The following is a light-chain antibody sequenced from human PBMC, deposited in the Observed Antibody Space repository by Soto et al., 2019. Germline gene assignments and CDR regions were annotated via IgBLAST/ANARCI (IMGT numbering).Light chain of an antibody. Sequence: QSVLTQPASVSGSPGQSITISCTGTSSDVGYYDYVSWYQQLPGKAPKLMISEVSSRPSGVSNRFSGSKSGNTASLTISGLQAEDEADYYCSSYVSSNTVIFGGGTQLTVL. CDR1: SSDVGYYDY. J-gene: IGLJ2*01. CDR3: SSYVSSNTVI. CDR2: EVS. V-gene: IGLV2-14*01.